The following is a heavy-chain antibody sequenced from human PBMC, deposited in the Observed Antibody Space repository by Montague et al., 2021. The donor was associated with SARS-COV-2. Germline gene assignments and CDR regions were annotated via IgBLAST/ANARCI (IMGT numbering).Heavy chain of an antibody. CDR3: AGGTKRVFTYDYDGSGYASDY. Sequence: SETRSLTCAVYGGSFSGYYWSWIRQPPGKGLEWIGEINHSGSTKYNPSLKSRVTISVDASKNQFSLKLSSVTAADTAVYYCAGGTKRVFTYDYDGSGYASDYWGQGTLVTVSS. V-gene: IGHV4-34*01. CDR2: INHSGST. CDR1: GGSFSGYY. D-gene: IGHD3-22*01. J-gene: IGHJ4*02.